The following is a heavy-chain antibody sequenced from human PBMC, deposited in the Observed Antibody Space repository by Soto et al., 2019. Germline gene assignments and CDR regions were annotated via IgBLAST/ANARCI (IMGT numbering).Heavy chain of an antibody. V-gene: IGHV1-69*13. CDR1: GGTFSSYA. J-gene: IGHJ6*03. Sequence: GASVKVSCKASGGTFSSYAISWVRQAPGQGLEWMGGIIPIFGTANYAQKFQGRVTITADESTSTAYMELSSLRSEDTAVYYCARTGASSDYYYYMDVWGKGTTVTVSS. CDR3: ARTGASSDYYYYMDV. CDR2: IIPIFGTA. D-gene: IGHD1-1*01.